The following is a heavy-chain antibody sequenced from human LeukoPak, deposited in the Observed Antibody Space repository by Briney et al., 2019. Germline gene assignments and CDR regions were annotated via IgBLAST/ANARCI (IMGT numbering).Heavy chain of an antibody. CDR1: GFTFSSYG. V-gene: IGHV3-74*01. J-gene: IGHJ6*02. CDR3: AGYYGMDV. CDR2: ISSDGSRT. Sequence: PGGSLRLSCAASGFTFSSYGMHWVRQAPGKGLVWVSRISSDGSRTNYADSVKGRFTISRDNAKNTLYLKMNSLRAEDTAVYYCAGYYGMDVWGQGTTVTVSS.